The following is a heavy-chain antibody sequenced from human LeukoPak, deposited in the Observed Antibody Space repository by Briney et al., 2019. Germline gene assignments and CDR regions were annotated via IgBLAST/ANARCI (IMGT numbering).Heavy chain of an antibody. V-gene: IGHV5-51*01. CDR2: IYPGDSDT. J-gene: IGHJ4*02. CDR3: ARPYYSGSGSYYGGRYYFDY. D-gene: IGHD3-10*01. CDR1: GYSFTTYW. Sequence: GESLKISCKASGYSFTTYWIGWVRQMPGKGLERMGIIYPGDSDTRYGPSFQGQVTISADKSITTAYLQWSSLQASDTATYYCARPYYSGSGSYYGGRYYFDYWGQGTLVTVPS.